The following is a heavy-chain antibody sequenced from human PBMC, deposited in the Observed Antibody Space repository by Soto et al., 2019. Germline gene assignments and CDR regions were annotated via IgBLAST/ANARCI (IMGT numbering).Heavy chain of an antibody. D-gene: IGHD3-22*01. J-gene: IGHJ4*02. CDR1: GASISGGDYY. V-gene: IGHV4-30-4*01. Sequence: QVQLQESGPGLVKPSQTLSLTCTVSGASISGGDYYWTWIRQPPGKGLEWIGSIYYTGNTYSNPSLXXXLXXSVDPSNNQLALRLTSVTAPDTAIYYCARATYDSSTYYLDYWGQGTLVTVSS. CDR2: IYYTGNT. CDR3: ARATYDSSTYYLDY.